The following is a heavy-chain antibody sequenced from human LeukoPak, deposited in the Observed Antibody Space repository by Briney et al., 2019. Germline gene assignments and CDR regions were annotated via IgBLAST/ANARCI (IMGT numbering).Heavy chain of an antibody. J-gene: IGHJ6*03. V-gene: IGHV1-18*01. CDR3: ARDREYDFWSGYSSYYYYYYMDV. CDR2: ISAYNGNT. D-gene: IGHD3-3*01. Sequence: ASVKVSCKASGGTFSTYALSWVRQAPGQGLEWMGWISAYNGNTNYAQKLQGRVTMTTDTSTSTAYMELRSLRSDDTAVYYCARDREYDFWSGYSSYYYYYYMDVWGKGTTVTVSS. CDR1: GGTFSTYA.